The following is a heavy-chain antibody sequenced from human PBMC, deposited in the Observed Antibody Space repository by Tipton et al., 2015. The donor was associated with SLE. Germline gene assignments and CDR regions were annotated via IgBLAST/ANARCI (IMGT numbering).Heavy chain of an antibody. Sequence: TLSLTCTIYRGSFSGYHWSWIRQPPGKGLEWIGNIYYSGSTYHNPSLKSRVTISEDTSKNQFSLKLSSVTAADTAVYYCARQPAAFDIWGQGTRVTVSS. V-gene: IGHV4-39*01. J-gene: IGHJ3*02. CDR3: ARQPAAFDI. CDR1: RGSFSGYH. CDR2: IYYSGST.